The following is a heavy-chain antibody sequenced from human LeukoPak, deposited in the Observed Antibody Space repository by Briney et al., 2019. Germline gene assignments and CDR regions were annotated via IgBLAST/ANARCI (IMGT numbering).Heavy chain of an antibody. J-gene: IGHJ4*02. CDR3: AKDRGSSGWYPFDY. D-gene: IGHD6-19*01. V-gene: IGHV3-23*01. CDR2: ISGSGGST. CDR1: GFTVSSNY. Sequence: GGSLRLSCAASGFTVSSNYMSWVRQAPGKGLEWVSAISGSGGSTYYADSVKGRFTISRDNSKNTLYLQMNSLRAEDTAVYYCAKDRGSSGWYPFDYWGQGTLVTVSS.